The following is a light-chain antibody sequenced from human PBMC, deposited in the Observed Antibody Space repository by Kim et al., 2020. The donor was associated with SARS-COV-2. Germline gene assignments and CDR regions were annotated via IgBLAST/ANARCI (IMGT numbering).Light chain of an antibody. V-gene: IGKV3-15*01. Sequence: PSVSPGERAPPPCRASQTVTGRLAWYQQKSGQAPRLVMYDVSTRASGIPARFSGSGSGTEFTLTISSLESEDFAVYYCQQYHNYYTFGQGTKLEI. CDR2: DVS. CDR1: QTVTGR. J-gene: IGKJ2*01. CDR3: QQYHNYYT.